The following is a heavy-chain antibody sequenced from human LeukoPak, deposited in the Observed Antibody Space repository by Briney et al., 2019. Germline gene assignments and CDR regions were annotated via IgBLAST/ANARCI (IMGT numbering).Heavy chain of an antibody. D-gene: IGHD3-10*01. CDR1: VGSISSRSYY. Sequence: SETLSLTCTVCVGSISSRSYYWGWIRQPPGRGLELIGSSYYCGSIYYNESPKRRVPISVDTSKNQFSLKLSTVTAADTAVYHCARPTMVRGVIDYWGQRTLVTVSS. CDR2: SYYCGSI. CDR3: ARPTMVRGVIDY. J-gene: IGHJ4*02. V-gene: IGHV4-39*01.